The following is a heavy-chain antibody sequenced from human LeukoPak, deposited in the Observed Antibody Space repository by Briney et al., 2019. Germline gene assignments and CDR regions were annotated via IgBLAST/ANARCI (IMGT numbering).Heavy chain of an antibody. CDR3: ARHEGSGGYSYGHSFDY. D-gene: IGHD5-18*01. CDR2: IYHSGST. V-gene: IGHV4-38-2*01. Sequence: SETLSLTCAVSGYSISSGYYWGWIRQPPGKGLEWIGSIYHSGSTYYNPSLESRVTISVDTSKNQFSLKLSSVTAADTAVYYCARHEGSGGYSYGHSFDYWGQGTLVTVSS. J-gene: IGHJ4*02. CDR1: GYSISSGYY.